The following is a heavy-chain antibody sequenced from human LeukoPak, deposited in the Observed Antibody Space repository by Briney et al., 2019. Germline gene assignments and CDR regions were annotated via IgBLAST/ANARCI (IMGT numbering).Heavy chain of an antibody. Sequence: GGSLRLSCAASGFTFSAYSMNWVRQAPGKGLEWVSSITSSSSYVYYADSVKGRFTISRDNAKNSLYLQMNSLRAEDTAVYYCARGAWTAYYFDYWGQGTLVTVSS. CDR2: ITSSSSYV. CDR1: GFTFSAYS. D-gene: IGHD3/OR15-3a*01. CDR3: ARGAWTAYYFDY. J-gene: IGHJ4*02. V-gene: IGHV3-21*01.